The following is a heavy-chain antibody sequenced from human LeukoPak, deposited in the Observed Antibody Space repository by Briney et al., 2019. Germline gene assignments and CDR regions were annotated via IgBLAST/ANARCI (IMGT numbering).Heavy chain of an antibody. Sequence: PSETLSLTCTVSGGSISSSSYYWGWIRQPPGKGLEWIGSIYYSGSTYYNPSLKSRVTISVDTSKNQFSLKLSSVTAADTAVYYCAREVEYYYDSSGYYPYWYFDLWGRGTLVTVSS. CDR1: GGSISSSSYY. V-gene: IGHV4-39*07. J-gene: IGHJ2*01. D-gene: IGHD3-22*01. CDR3: AREVEYYYDSSGYYPYWYFDL. CDR2: IYYSGST.